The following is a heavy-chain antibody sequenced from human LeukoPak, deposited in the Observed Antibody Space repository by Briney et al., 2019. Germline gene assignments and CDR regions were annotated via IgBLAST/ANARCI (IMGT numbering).Heavy chain of an antibody. J-gene: IGHJ3*02. CDR2: MNPNSGNT. CDR3: ARGHYVWGSYRLGFNAFDI. Sequence: ASVKVSCKASGYTFTSYDINWVRQATGQGLEWMGWMNPNSGNTGYAQKFQGRVTITRNTSISTAYTELSSLRSEDTAVYYCARGHYVWGSYRLGFNAFDIWGQGTMVTVSS. CDR1: GYTFTSYD. V-gene: IGHV1-8*03. D-gene: IGHD3-16*02.